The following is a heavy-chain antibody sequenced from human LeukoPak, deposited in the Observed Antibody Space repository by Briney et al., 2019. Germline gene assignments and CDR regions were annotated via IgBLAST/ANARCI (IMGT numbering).Heavy chain of an antibody. Sequence: PSETLSLTCTVSGVSISSHYWTWIRQPPGKGLEWIGYIHHSGSTNYNPSLKSRVTKSLDTSKSQFSLKMTSVTAADTAVYYCAREGSRWVDFEFWGQGTLVTVSS. V-gene: IGHV4-59*11. CDR1: GVSISSHY. J-gene: IGHJ4*02. D-gene: IGHD1-26*01. CDR3: AREGSRWVDFEF. CDR2: IHHSGST.